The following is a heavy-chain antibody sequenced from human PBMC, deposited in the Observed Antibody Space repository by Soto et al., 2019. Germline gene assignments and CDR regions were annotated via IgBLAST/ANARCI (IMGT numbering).Heavy chain of an antibody. V-gene: IGHV1-46*01. CDR1: GYTFTIYY. Sequence: GASVKVSCKASGYTFTIYYMHWVRQAPGQGLEWMGIINPSGGSTSYAQKFQARVTITRDTSASTSYMQLSRLRSEDTAVYYCARDRGGYCSGGSCSEAWFDPWGQGTLVTVSS. J-gene: IGHJ5*02. D-gene: IGHD2-15*01. CDR3: ARDRGGYCSGGSCSEAWFDP. CDR2: INPSGGST.